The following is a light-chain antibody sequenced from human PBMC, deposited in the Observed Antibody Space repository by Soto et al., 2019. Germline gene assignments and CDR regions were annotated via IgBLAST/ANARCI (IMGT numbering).Light chain of an antibody. V-gene: IGLV1-40*01. J-gene: IGLJ2*01. CDR2: GNS. CDR3: QSYDRSLSAV. Sequence: QSVLTQPPSVSGAPGQRVTISCTGSSSNIGAGYDVHWYQQLPGTAPKLLINGNSNRPSGVPDRFSGSKSGTSASLAITGLQAEDAADYYCQSYDRSLSAVFGGGTKLTVL. CDR1: SSNIGAGYD.